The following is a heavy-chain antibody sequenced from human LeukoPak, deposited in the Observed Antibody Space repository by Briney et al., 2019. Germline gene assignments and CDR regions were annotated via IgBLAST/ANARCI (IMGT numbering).Heavy chain of an antibody. Sequence: ASVKVSCKASGGTFSSYAISWVRQAPGQGLEWMGGIIPIFGTANYTQKFQGRVTITTDESTSTAYMELSSLRSEDTAVYYCARVGYSNSYDCWGQGTLVTVSS. D-gene: IGHD4-11*01. CDR3: ARVGYSNSYDC. CDR1: GGTFSSYA. V-gene: IGHV1-69*05. J-gene: IGHJ4*02. CDR2: IIPIFGTA.